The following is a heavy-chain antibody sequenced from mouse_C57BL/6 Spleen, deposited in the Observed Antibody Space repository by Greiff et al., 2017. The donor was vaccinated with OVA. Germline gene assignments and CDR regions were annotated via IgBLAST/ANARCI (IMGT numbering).Heavy chain of an antibody. J-gene: IGHJ1*03. V-gene: IGHV5-4*01. Sequence: EVQVVESGGGLVKPGGSLKLSCAASGFTFSSYAMSWVRQTPEKRLEWVATISDGGSYTYYPDNVKGRFTISRDNAKNNLYLQMSHLKSEDTAMYYCAREPYGNWYFDVWGTGTTVTVSS. D-gene: IGHD1-1*02. CDR3: AREPYGNWYFDV. CDR2: ISDGGSYT. CDR1: GFTFSSYA.